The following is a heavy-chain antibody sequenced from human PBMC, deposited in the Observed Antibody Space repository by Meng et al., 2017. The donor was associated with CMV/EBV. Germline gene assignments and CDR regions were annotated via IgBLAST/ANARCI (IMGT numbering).Heavy chain of an antibody. J-gene: IGHJ4*02. CDR1: GFTFSSYS. CDR2: ISSSSSYI. D-gene: IGHD2-15*01. Sequence: GESLKISCAASGFTFSSYSMNWVRQAPGKGLEWVSSISSSSSYIYYADSVKGRFTISRDNAKNSLYLQMNGLRAEDTAVYYCAREGYCSGGSCNSDYWGQGTLVTVSS. V-gene: IGHV3-21*01. CDR3: AREGYCSGGSCNSDY.